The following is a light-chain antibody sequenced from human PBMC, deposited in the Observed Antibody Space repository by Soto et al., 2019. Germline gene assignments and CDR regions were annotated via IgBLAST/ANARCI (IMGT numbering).Light chain of an antibody. V-gene: IGKV3-20*01. CDR3: QQYGSPIT. Sequence: EIVLTQSPGTLSLSPKERATLSCRASQSVSSSYLAWYQQKPGQAPRLLIYGASSRATGIPDRFSGSGSGTDFTLTISRLEPEDFAVYYCQQYGSPITFGRGTRLEIK. CDR1: QSVSSSY. CDR2: GAS. J-gene: IGKJ5*01.